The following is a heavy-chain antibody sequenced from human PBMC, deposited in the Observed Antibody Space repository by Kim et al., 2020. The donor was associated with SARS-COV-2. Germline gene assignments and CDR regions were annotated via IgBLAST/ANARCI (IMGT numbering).Heavy chain of an antibody. Sequence: GGSLRLSCAASGFTFSDYYMYWIRQAPGKGLEWVSYISSSGTTIYYADSVKGRFTISRDNAKNSLYLQMNSLRPEDSAVYHCAREVIYDYYYYAMDVWGQGTTVTVPS. J-gene: IGHJ6*02. CDR3: AREVIYDYYYYAMDV. V-gene: IGHV3-11*04. CDR2: ISSSGTTI. D-gene: IGHD3-16*02. CDR1: GFTFSDYY.